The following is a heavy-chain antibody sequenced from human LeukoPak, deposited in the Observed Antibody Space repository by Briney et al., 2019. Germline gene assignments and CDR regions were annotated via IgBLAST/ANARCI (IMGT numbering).Heavy chain of an antibody. CDR3: ARVGGISSWSYWYFDL. J-gene: IGHJ2*01. Sequence: GGSLRLSCAASGFTFSSYWMHWVRQAPGKGLVWVSRINSDGSSTSYADSVKGRFTISRDNAKNTLYLQMNSLRAEDTAVYYCARVGGISSWSYWYFDLWGRGTLVTVSS. D-gene: IGHD6-13*01. CDR1: GFTFSSYW. V-gene: IGHV3-74*01. CDR2: INSDGSST.